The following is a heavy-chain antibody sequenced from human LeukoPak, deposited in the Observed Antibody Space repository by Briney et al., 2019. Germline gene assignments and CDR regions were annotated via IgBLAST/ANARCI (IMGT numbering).Heavy chain of an antibody. Sequence: RAGGSLRLSCTASGFKLDDYDMSWVRQVPGKELEWVSGVTWNGDKTGYADSVRGRFAMSSDNTKKSLYLKRSSLRAEDTALYYCARDPFFGISTGCYFEDRFDPWGRGPLVTVSS. D-gene: IGHD2-2*01. V-gene: IGHV3-20*04. CDR2: VTWNGDKT. CDR1: GFKLDDYD. J-gene: IGHJ5*02. CDR3: ARDPFFGISTGCYFEDRFDP.